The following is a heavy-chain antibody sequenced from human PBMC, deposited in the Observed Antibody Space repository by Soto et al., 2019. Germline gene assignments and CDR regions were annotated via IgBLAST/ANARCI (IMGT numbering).Heavy chain of an antibody. Sequence: ASVKVSCKASGYTFTSYYMHWVRQAPGQGLEWMGIINPSGGSTSYAQKFQGRVTFSIDTSTRIVFLELTSLKFDDAAVYYCARGFIPENYWGQGTRVTVSS. CDR3: ARGFIPENY. CDR1: GYTFTSYY. V-gene: IGHV1-46*01. D-gene: IGHD2-2*01. J-gene: IGHJ4*02. CDR2: INPSGGST.